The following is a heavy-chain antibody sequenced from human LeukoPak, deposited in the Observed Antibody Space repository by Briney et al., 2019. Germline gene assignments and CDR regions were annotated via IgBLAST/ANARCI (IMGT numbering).Heavy chain of an antibody. V-gene: IGHV3-21*01. D-gene: IGHD3-10*01. CDR2: ISTSSIYK. CDR1: GFTFSRYS. Sequence: GGSLRLSCGASGFTFSRYSMNWVRQAPGKGLEWVASISTSSIYKYYGDPVKGRFTISRDNSRNSAYLQMDSLSPEDTAVYYCARAPVIFGSGTQDAFDIWGQGTMVTVSS. J-gene: IGHJ3*02. CDR3: ARAPVIFGSGTQDAFDI.